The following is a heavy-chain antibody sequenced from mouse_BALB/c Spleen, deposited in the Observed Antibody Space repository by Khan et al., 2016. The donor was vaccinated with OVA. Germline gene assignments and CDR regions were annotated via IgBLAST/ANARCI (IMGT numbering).Heavy chain of an antibody. V-gene: IGHV5-6-5*01. CDR1: GFTFSNYA. CDR3: ARDYWFVY. Sequence: EVQLVESGGGLVKPGGSLKVSCAASGFTFSNYAMSWVRQTPEKRLEWVASISSGGSTYYPDSVKGRLTISRDNARNILYLQMSSLRSEDTAMYYCARDYWFVYWGQGTLVTVSA. J-gene: IGHJ3*01. CDR2: ISSGGST.